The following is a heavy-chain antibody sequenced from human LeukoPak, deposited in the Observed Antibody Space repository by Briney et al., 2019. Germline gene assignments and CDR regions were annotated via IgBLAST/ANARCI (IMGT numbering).Heavy chain of an antibody. V-gene: IGHV3-64*01. D-gene: IGHD6-13*01. J-gene: IGHJ4*02. CDR3: ARANSSSWYYFDY. CDR2: ISSNGGST. Sequence: PGGSLRLSCAASGFTFSSYAMHWVRQAPGKGLEHVSAISSNGGSTYYANSVKGRFTISRDNSKNTLYLQMGSLRAEDMAVYYCARANSSSWYYFDYWGQGTLVTVSS. CDR1: GFTFSSYA.